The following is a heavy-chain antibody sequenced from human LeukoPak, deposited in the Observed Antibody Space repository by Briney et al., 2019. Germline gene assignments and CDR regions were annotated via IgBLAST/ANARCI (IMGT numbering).Heavy chain of an antibody. J-gene: IGHJ4*02. Sequence: SETLSLTCAVSGYSIRGDYYWGWIRQPPGKGLEWIGSIYQSGSTHYNPSLKSRVTISIDTSKNQFSLKLSSMTAADTVVYYCARNSSWYFDYWGQGTLVTVSS. V-gene: IGHV4-38-2*01. CDR1: GYSIRGDYY. CDR3: ARNSSWYFDY. D-gene: IGHD6-13*01. CDR2: IYQSGST.